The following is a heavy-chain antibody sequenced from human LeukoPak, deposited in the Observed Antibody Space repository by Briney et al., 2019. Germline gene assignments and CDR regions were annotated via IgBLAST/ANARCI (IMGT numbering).Heavy chain of an antibody. D-gene: IGHD3-10*01. CDR2: IYSGGST. CDR1: GFTVSSNY. J-gene: IGHJ4*02. Sequence: GGSLRLSCAASGFTVSSNYMSWVRQAPGKGLEWVSVIYSGGSTYYADSVKGRFTISRDNSKNTLYLQMNSLRAEDTAVYYCAIRPGGSGSYYNLGYGGQGTLVTVSS. V-gene: IGHV3-53*01. CDR3: AIRPGGSGSYYNLGY.